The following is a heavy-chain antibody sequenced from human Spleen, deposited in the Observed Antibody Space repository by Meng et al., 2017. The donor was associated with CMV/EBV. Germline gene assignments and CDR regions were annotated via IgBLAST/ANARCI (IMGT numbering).Heavy chain of an antibody. J-gene: IGHJ6*02. CDR2: IYSGGVAT. D-gene: IGHD4-11*01. Sequence: GGSLRLSCAASGFAFSTYAMSWVRQAPGKGLEWVSVIYSGGVATYYADSVKGRFTISRDNSNNTLFLQMDSLGAEDTAVYYCAKMGDYSNYEAPYYYYGMDVWGQGTTVTVSS. V-gene: IGHV3-23*03. CDR3: AKMGDYSNYEAPYYYYGMDV. CDR1: GFAFSTYA.